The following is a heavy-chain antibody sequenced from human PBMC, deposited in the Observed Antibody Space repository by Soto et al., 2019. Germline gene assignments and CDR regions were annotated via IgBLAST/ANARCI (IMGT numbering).Heavy chain of an antibody. J-gene: IGHJ4*02. Sequence: EVQLVESGGDLVQPGGSLKLSCAASGFTFGASALHWVRQASGKGLEWLGRIGSKGETYATTYAASVKGRVTISRDESKKKAYLQMNSRESEATAVYYCSRDDSAWFFHWGRGTLVTVSS. CDR3: SRDDSAWFFH. D-gene: IGHD3-3*01. CDR1: GFTFGASA. V-gene: IGHV3-73*02. CDR2: IGSKGETYAT.